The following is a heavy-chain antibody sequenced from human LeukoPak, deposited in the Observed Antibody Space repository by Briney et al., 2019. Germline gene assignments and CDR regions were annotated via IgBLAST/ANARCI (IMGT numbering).Heavy chain of an antibody. Sequence: ASVKVSCKASGYTFTSYGISWVRQAPGQGLEWMGWISAYNGNTNYAQKLQGRVTMTTDTSTSTAYMELRSLRSDDTAVYYCARDPPQGQWPAYQNYYYYYMDVWGKGTTVTVSS. D-gene: IGHD6-19*01. CDR1: GYTFTSYG. CDR3: ARDPPQGQWPAYQNYYYYYMDV. CDR2: ISAYNGNT. V-gene: IGHV1-18*01. J-gene: IGHJ6*03.